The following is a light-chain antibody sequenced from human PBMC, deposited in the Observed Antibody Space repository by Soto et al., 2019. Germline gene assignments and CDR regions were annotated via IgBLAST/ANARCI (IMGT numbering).Light chain of an antibody. CDR1: QEINNR. Sequence: DIQMTQSPSTLSASVGDRVTITCRASQEINNRLAWYQQKPGKAPNLLIYKASTSESGVPSRFSGSGSGTEFTLTISSLQPDDFATYYCQQYNGYSRTLGPGTKVDI. CDR3: QQYNGYSRT. CDR2: KAS. V-gene: IGKV1-5*03. J-gene: IGKJ1*01.